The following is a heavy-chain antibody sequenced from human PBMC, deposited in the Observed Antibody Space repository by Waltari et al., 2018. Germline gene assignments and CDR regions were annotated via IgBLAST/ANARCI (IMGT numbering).Heavy chain of an antibody. V-gene: IGHV4-39*01. CDR1: GGSISSSSYY. J-gene: IGHJ6*02. D-gene: IGHD3-10*01. Sequence: QLQLQESGPGLVKPSETLSLTCTVSGGSISSSSYYWGWLRQPPGQGLEWIGSIYYRGSTYYNPSLKSRVTISVDTSKNQFSLKLSSVTAADTAVYYCARSLGDYYGSGSYYYGMDVWGQGTTVTVSS. CDR2: IYYRGST. CDR3: ARSLGDYYGSGSYYYGMDV.